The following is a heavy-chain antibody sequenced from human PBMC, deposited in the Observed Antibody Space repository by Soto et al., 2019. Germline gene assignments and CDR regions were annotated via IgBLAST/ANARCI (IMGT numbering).Heavy chain of an antibody. CDR1: GGTFSSYA. D-gene: IGHD2-2*01. CDR3: ARDRETDIVVVQAAIRSPYYYYGMDV. CDR2: IIPIFGTA. J-gene: IGHJ6*02. V-gene: IGHV1-69*13. Sequence: SVKVSCKASGGTFSSYAISWVRLAPGQGLEWMGGIIPIFGTANYAQKFQGRVTITADESTSTAYMELSSLRSEDTAVYYCARDRETDIVVVQAAIRSPYYYYGMDVWGQGTTVTVYS.